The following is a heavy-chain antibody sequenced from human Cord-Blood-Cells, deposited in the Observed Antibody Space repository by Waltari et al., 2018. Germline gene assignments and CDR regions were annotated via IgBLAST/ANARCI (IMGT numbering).Heavy chain of an antibody. J-gene: IGHJ4*02. D-gene: IGHD1-26*01. CDR1: GFTFSSYE. CDR3: ARDPKSGSYGTFDY. CDR2: ISSSGSTI. Sequence: EVQLVESGGGLVQPGGSLRLSCAASGFTFSSYEMNWVRQAPGKGLEWVSYISSSGSTIYYADSVKGRCTISRDNAKDSLYLQMKSLRAEDTAVYYCARDPKSGSYGTFDYWGQGTLVTVSS. V-gene: IGHV3-48*03.